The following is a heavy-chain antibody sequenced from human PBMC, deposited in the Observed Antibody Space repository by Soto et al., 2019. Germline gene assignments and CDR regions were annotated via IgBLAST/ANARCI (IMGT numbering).Heavy chain of an antibody. D-gene: IGHD3-16*02. CDR2: INHSGST. V-gene: IGHV4-34*01. J-gene: IGHJ4*02. CDR1: GGSFSGYY. CDR3: ATRKLSDYVWGSYRYRVDY. Sequence: SETLSLTCAVYGGSFSGYYWSWIRQPPGKGLEWIGEINHSGSTNYNPSLKSRVTISVDTSKNQFSLKLSSVTDADTSVYYCATRKLSDYVWGSYRYRVDYWGRGSVVTVSS.